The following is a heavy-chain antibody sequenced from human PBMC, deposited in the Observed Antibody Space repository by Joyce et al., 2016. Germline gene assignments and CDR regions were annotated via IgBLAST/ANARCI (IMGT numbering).Heavy chain of an antibody. CDR1: GGSFSGYY. V-gene: IGHV4-34*02. D-gene: IGHD2-2*01. CDR3: ARAPHYCISSSSFFAY. Sequence: QVQLQQWGAGLLRPSETLSLTCAVYGGSFSGYYWSWIRQPPGKGLEWIGEVTHSGTINYHPCLKSRVTISVDTSKNQFSLMLSSVTAADTAVYYCARAPHYCISSSSFFAYWGQGTLVIVSS. J-gene: IGHJ4*02. CDR2: VTHSGTI.